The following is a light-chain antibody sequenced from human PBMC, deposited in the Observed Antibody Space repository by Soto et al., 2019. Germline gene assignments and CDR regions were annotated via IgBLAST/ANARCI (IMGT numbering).Light chain of an antibody. J-gene: IGKJ1*01. V-gene: IGKV3-20*01. Sequence: EIVLTQSPGTLSLSPGERATLSCRASQSVSSSHLAWYQQKPGQAPRLLIYDASSSATGIPDRFSGSGSGTDFTLTISRLEPEDFAVYYCQHYGSSPWTCGQGTKVEIK. CDR1: QSVSSSH. CDR2: DAS. CDR3: QHYGSSPWT.